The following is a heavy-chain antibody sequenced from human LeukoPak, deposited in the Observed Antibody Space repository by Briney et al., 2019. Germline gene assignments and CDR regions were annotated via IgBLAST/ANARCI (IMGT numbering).Heavy chain of an antibody. V-gene: IGHV3-23*01. D-gene: IGHD2-21*02. CDR1: GFTFSSNA. CDR2: ISGNYGST. J-gene: IGHJ3*01. Sequence: GGSLRLSCAASGFTFSSNAVSWVRQAPGKGLEWVSTISGNYGSTYYADSVKGRFTISRDNFKNTVFLRMNSLRAEDTAVYYCAKVVLLLTASDAFDFWGQGTKVTVSS. CDR3: AKVVLLLTASDAFDF.